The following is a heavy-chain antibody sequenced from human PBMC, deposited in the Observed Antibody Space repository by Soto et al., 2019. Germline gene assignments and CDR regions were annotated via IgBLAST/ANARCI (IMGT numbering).Heavy chain of an antibody. V-gene: IGHV4-34*01. J-gene: IGHJ4*02. D-gene: IGHD3-22*01. CDR1: GGSFSGYY. Sequence: SETLSLTCAVYGGSFSGYYWSWIRQPPGKGLEWIGEINHSGSTNYNPSLKSRVTISVDTSKIQFSLKLSSVTAADTAVYYCARVGLLRVTRRDYYDSSGTFDYWGQGTLVTVSS. CDR3: ARVGLLRVTRRDYYDSSGTFDY. CDR2: INHSGST.